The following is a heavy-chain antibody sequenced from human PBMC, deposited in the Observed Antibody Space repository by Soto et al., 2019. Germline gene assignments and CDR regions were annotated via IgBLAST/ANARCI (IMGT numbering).Heavy chain of an antibody. CDR1: GFTFSDYY. V-gene: IGHV3-11*01. Sequence: PGGSLRLSCAASGFTFSDYYMSWIRQAPGKGLEWVSYISSSGSTIYYADSVKGRFTISRDNAKNSLYLQMNSLRAEDTAVYYCAKFRYSYGYRWFDHWGQGTLVTVSS. CDR2: ISSSGSTI. D-gene: IGHD5-18*01. J-gene: IGHJ5*02. CDR3: AKFRYSYGYRWFDH.